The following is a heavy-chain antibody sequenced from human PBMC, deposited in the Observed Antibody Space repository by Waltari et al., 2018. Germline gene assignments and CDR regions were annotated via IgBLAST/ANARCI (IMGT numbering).Heavy chain of an antibody. CDR2: ISEDGGNK. CDR1: GFSFSTYG. D-gene: IGHD4-17*01. Sequence: QVQLVESGGGVVQPGRSLRLSCVASGFSFSTYGMHWVRQAPGKGLGWVAVISEDGGNKYYADSVKGRVTISRDNSKTTLFLQVNSLRAADTAIYYCAKGRAAYGYYYFGMDVWGQGTTVTVSS. CDR3: AKGRAAYGYYYFGMDV. J-gene: IGHJ6*02. V-gene: IGHV3-30*18.